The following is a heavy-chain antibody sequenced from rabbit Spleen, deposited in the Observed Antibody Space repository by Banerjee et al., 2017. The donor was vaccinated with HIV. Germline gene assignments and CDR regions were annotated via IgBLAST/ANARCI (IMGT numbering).Heavy chain of an antibody. CDR3: ARDSGSSFSSYGMDL. V-gene: IGHV1S45*01. CDR2: IDTGSSGFT. D-gene: IGHD8-1*01. Sequence: QEQLVESGGGLVQPGGSLTLTCTASGFSFSVIYYMCWVRQAPGKGLEWIVCIDTGSSGFTYFASWAKGRFTISKTSSTTVTLQMTSLTAADTATYFCARDSGSSFSSYGMDLWGPGTLVTVS. J-gene: IGHJ6*01. CDR1: GFSFSVIYY.